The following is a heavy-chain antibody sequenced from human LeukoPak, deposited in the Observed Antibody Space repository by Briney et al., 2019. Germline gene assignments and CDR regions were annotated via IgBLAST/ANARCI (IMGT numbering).Heavy chain of an antibody. Sequence: GGSLRLSCVASGFSFSNYAKSWVRQAPGQGLGLVSAISGSGVSTYFADSVKGRFTISRDNSKNTLYLQMNSLRAEDTAVYYCARSYYDFWSGYLIDYWGQGTLVTVSS. D-gene: IGHD3-3*01. CDR2: ISGSGVST. CDR3: ARSYYDFWSGYLIDY. V-gene: IGHV3-23*01. CDR1: GFSFSNYA. J-gene: IGHJ4*02.